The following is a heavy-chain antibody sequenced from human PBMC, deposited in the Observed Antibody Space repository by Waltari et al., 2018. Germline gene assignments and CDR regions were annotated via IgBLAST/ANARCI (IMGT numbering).Heavy chain of an antibody. CDR1: GASMSSTHC. CDR2: VRGAGRS. CDR3: ARDRGRGLYLDT. J-gene: IGHJ5*02. Sequence: QLQLQESGPGLVKPSGTLSLTCDVSGASMSSTHCWSWVRQSPQKGREWLGQVRGAGRSNYNPSFASRVTVSLDTSNNQFSLRMTSATAADTAMYYCARDRGRGLYLDTWGPGTLVTVSP. D-gene: IGHD2-15*01. V-gene: IGHV4-4*02.